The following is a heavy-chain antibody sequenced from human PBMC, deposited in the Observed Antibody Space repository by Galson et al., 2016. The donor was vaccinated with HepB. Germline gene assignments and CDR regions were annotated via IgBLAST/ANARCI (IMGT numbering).Heavy chain of an antibody. CDR1: GYTFTSYW. CDR2: VDPSDSYS. D-gene: IGHD1-26*01. CDR3: ARQGGEVVGATFSYYYMDV. J-gene: IGHJ6*03. V-gene: IGHV5-10-1*01. Sequence: QSGAEVKAPGESLRISCEGSGYTFTSYWIRWVRQMPGKGLEWMGRVDPSDSYSLYSPSFQGHVTISADKSISTAYLQWSSLKASDAAIYYCARQGGEVVGATFSYYYMDVWGKGTTVTVSS.